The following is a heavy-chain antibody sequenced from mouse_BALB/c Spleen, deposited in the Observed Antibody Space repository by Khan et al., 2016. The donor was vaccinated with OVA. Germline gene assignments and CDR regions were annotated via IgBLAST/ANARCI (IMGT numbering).Heavy chain of an antibody. CDR3: ARDGSRYNYAMDY. CDR2: ISSSGST. J-gene: IGHJ4*01. CDR1: GFSITSVYA. Sequence: EVQLQEPGPGLVKPSQSLSPTCTVTGFSITSVYASNWIRQFPGNKLEWTGYISSSGSTHYNPALKSRFPTPRDPPKNQLFLQLNSVTTEDTTAYYCARDGSRYNYAMDYWGQGTSVTVSS. D-gene: IGHD2-3*01. V-gene: IGHV3-2*02.